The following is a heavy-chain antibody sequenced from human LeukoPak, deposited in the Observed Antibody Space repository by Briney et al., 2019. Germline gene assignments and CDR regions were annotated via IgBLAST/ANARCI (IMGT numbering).Heavy chain of an antibody. Sequence: GGSLRLSCAASGFTFSSFAMHWVRQAPGKGLEWVAVIAYDGSDKYYADSVRGRFTISRDNSKNTVYLQMNNLKTEDTAVYYCASVLDYWGQGILVTVSS. V-gene: IGHV3-30*04. CDR1: GFTFSSFA. CDR3: ASVLDY. J-gene: IGHJ4*02. CDR2: IAYDGSDK.